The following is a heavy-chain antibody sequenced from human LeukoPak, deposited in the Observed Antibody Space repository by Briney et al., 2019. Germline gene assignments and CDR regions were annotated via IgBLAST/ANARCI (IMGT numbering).Heavy chain of an antibody. CDR2: INPTGTTT. D-gene: IGHD1-26*01. V-gene: IGHV1-46*01. Sequence: GASVKVSCKASGYTFINHWMHWVRQAPGQGLEWVGFINPTGTTTLYAQKFQGRITLTRDMSATTDYMELSSLTSEDTAVYYCARDNSVGGIAWWFDPWGQGTLVTVSS. CDR3: ARDNSVGGIAWWFDP. CDR1: GYTFINHW. J-gene: IGHJ5*02.